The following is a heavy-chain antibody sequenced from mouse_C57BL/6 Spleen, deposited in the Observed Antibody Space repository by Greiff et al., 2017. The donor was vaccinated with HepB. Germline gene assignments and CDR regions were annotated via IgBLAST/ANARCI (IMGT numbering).Heavy chain of an antibody. CDR3: TTGGNSAWFAY. CDR2: IDPEDGDT. D-gene: IGHD2-1*01. CDR1: GFNIKDYY. V-gene: IGHV14-1*01. Sequence: EVQLQQSGAELVRPGASVKLSCTASGFNIKDYYMHWVKQRPEQGLEWIGRIDPEDGDTEYAPKFQGKATMTADTSSNTAYLQLSSLTSEDTAVYYCTTGGNSAWFAYWGQGTLGTVSA. J-gene: IGHJ3*01.